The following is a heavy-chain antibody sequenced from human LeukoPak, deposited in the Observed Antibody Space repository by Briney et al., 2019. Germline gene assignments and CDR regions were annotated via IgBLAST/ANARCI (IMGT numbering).Heavy chain of an antibody. J-gene: IGHJ4*02. CDR2: ISSSSSYI. CDR3: ARERLGELSYHDY. CDR1: GFTFSDYY. V-gene: IGHV3-11*05. D-gene: IGHD3-16*02. Sequence: VGSLRLSCAASGFTFSDYYMSWIRQAPGKGLEWVSYISSSSSYINYADSVKGRFTISRDNAKNSLYLQMNSLRADDTAVYYCARERLGELSYHDYWGQGTLVTVSS.